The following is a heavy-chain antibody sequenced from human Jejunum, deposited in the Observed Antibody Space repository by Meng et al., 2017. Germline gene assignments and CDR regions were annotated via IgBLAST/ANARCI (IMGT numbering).Heavy chain of an antibody. Sequence: VHLQESGPGLFKPSQTLSLTCNVSGYSFNSPDYYWSWIRQPPEKGLEWIGYIYYSGSTYYNPSLKSRVSISGDTSNKQFSLKLTSVTAADTAVYYCARSPYSGSALPFFDYWGQGSLVTVSS. J-gene: IGHJ4*02. D-gene: IGHD1-26*01. CDR3: ARSPYSGSALPFFDY. CDR2: IYYSGST. CDR1: GYSFNSPDYY. V-gene: IGHV4-30-4*01.